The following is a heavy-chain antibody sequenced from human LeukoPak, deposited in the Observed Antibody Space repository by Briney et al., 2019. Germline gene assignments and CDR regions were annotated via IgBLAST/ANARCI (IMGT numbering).Heavy chain of an antibody. CDR2: ISLDGSNK. J-gene: IGHJ4*02. D-gene: IGHD3-10*01. V-gene: IGHV3-30*03. CDR1: GFTCNTFV. Sequence: PGRSLRLSCAASGFTCNTFVMHWVRQAPGKGLEWVALISLDGSNKDYAESVKGRFTISRDNSKNTLYVEMTSLRADDTAVYYCARDLRKGRYFDYWGQGTLVTVSS. CDR3: ARDLRKGRYFDY.